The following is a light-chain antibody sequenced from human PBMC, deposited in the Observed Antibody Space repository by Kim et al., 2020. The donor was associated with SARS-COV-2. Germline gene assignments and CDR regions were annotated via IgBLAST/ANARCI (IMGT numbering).Light chain of an antibody. V-gene: IGLV3-1*01. J-gene: IGLJ2*01. CDR3: QAWGSTTAV. CDR2: QNN. Sequence: SYELTQPPSVSVSPGQTASITCSGDNLAVKYICWYHQRPGQSPVVVMYQNNKRPSGIPERFSGSNSGNTATLTISGTQTMDEGEYYCQAWGSTTAVFGGGTQLTVL. CDR1: NLAVKY.